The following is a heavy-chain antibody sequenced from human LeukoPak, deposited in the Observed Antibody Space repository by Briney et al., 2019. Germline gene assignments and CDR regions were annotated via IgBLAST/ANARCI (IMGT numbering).Heavy chain of an antibody. CDR3: ARKHYYDSSGPDY. CDR2: IWYDGSNK. V-gene: IGHV3-33*01. CDR1: GFTFSIYG. Sequence: GGSLRLSCAASGFTFSIYGMHWVRQAPGKGLEWVAAIWYDGSNKYCADSVKGRFTISRDNSKNTLYLQMNSLRAKDTAVYYCARKHYYDSSGPDYWGQGTLVTVSS. J-gene: IGHJ4*02. D-gene: IGHD3-22*01.